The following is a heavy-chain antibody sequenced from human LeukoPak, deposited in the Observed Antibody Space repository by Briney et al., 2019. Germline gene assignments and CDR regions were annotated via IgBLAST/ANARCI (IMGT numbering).Heavy chain of an antibody. CDR3: AREVGFLEWSPHYYYYGMDV. CDR1: GYTFTSYD. V-gene: IGHV1-8*01. Sequence: ASVTVSCKASGYTFTSYDINWVRQATGQGLEWMGWMNPNSGNTGYAQKFQGRVTMTRNTSISTAYMELSSLRSEDTAVYYCAREVGFLEWSPHYYYYGMDVWGQGTTVTVSS. J-gene: IGHJ6*02. D-gene: IGHD3-3*01. CDR2: MNPNSGNT.